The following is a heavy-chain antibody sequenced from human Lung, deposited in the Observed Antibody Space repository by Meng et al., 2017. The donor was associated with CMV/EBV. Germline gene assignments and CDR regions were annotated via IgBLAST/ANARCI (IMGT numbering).Heavy chain of an antibody. CDR2: IRDKDSRYST. V-gene: IGHV3-72*01. CDR1: GFTFSDHY. J-gene: IGHJ4*02. D-gene: IGHD1-7*01. CDR3: ARTSRRTRDFDY. Sequence: GESLKISCTASGFTFSDHYMEWIRQAPGRGLEWIARIRDKDSRYSTEYAASVRGRFTISRDDSKLLFLEMTSLKTEDTAVYYCARTSRRTRDFDYWGQGTXVTVAS.